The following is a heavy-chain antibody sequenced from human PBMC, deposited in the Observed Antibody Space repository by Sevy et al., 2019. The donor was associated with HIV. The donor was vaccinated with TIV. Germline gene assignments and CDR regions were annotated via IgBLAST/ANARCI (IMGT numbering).Heavy chain of an antibody. CDR1: GFTFSSYG. V-gene: IGHV3-33*01. J-gene: IGHJ3*02. CDR2: IWYDGSNK. CDR3: AIEWYGDGRGAFDI. D-gene: IGHD4-17*01. Sequence: GGSLRLSCAASGFTFSSYGMHWVRQAPGKGLEWVAVIWYDGSNKYYADSVKGRFTISRDNSKNTLYLQMNSLRAEDTAVYYCAIEWYGDGRGAFDIWGQGTMVTVSS.